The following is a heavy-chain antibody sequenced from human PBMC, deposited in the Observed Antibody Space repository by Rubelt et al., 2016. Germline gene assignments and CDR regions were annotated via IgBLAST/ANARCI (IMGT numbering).Heavy chain of an antibody. D-gene: IGHD4-11*01. V-gene: IGHV1-18*01. CDR2: ISAYNVNS. J-gene: IGHJ3*02. CDR1: GYTFTSYG. CDR3: ARGARRYSMDPRNAFDI. Sequence: QVQLVQSGAEVKKPGASVKVSCKASGYTFTSYGISWVRQAPGQGLEWMGWISAYNVNSNDAQKRLGRGTLTTDTSTSTAYMELRSLGSDDTAVYYCARGARRYSMDPRNAFDIWGQGTMVTVSS.